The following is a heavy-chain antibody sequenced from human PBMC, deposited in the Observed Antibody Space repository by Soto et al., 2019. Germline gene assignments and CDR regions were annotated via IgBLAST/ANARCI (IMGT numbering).Heavy chain of an antibody. J-gene: IGHJ6*01. CDR2: ISAYNGNT. CDR3: GRDHRRLWFGESQFSGMDV. D-gene: IGHD3-10*01. V-gene: IGHV1-18*04. CDR1: GYTFTSYG. Sequence: QVQLVQSGAEVKKPGASVKVSCKASGYTFTSYGISWVRQAPGQGVEWMGWISAYNGNTNYAQKRQGRVTTTTDTSTSTAYMELRSLRSDDTAVYYCGRDHRRLWFGESQFSGMDVWGQGTTVTVSS.